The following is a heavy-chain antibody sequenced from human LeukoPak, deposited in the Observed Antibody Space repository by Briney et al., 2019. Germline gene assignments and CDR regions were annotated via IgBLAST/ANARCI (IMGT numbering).Heavy chain of an antibody. CDR1: GYTFSSYG. V-gene: IGHV1-69*05. D-gene: IGHD6-6*01. Sequence: ASVKVSCKASGYTFSSYGISWVRQAPGQGLEWMGGIIPIFGTANYAQKFQGRVTITTDESTSTAYMELSSLRSEDTAVYYCARGYSSSSFYYYYMDVWGKGTTVTVSS. J-gene: IGHJ6*03. CDR3: ARGYSSSSFYYYYMDV. CDR2: IIPIFGTA.